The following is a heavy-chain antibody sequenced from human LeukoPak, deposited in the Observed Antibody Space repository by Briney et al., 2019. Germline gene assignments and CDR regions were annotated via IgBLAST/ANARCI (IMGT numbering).Heavy chain of an antibody. CDR1: GGSISSSSYY. CDR3: ARRTGYYDFWSGYYRGVFDY. D-gene: IGHD3-3*01. V-gene: IGHV4-39*07. Sequence: SETLSLTCTVSGGSISSSSYYWGWIRQPPGKGLEWIGSIYYSGSTYYNPSLKSRATISVDTSKNQFSLKLSSVTAADTAVYYCARRTGYYDFWSGYYRGVFDYWGQGTLVTVSS. CDR2: IYYSGST. J-gene: IGHJ4*02.